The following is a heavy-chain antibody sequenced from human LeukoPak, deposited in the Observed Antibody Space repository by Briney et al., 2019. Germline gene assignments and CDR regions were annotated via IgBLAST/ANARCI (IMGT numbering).Heavy chain of an antibody. CDR3: ARDPGGSAGFDY. V-gene: IGHV4-39*07. J-gene: IGHJ4*02. CDR2: IYYNGST. Sequence: SETLSLTCTVSGGSISSSSYYWGWIRQPPGKGLEWIGSIYYNGSTYYNPSLKSRVTISVDTSKNQFSLKLSSVTAADTAVYYCARDPGGSAGFDYWGQGTLVTVSS. D-gene: IGHD3-16*01. CDR1: GGSISSSSYY.